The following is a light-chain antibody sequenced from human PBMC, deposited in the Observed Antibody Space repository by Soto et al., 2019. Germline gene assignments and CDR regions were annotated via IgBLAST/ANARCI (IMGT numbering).Light chain of an antibody. CDR2: GAS. CDR3: QQYDSSPLT. CDR1: ESISSEY. J-gene: IGKJ4*01. V-gene: IGKV3-20*01. Sequence: IVLTHSPGTLSFSPGEIATLSFRTSESISSEYLAWYQQRPGQAPRLLIYGASSRATGVPDRFSGSGSGTDFTLTISRLEPEDFAVYYCQQYDSSPLTFGGGTKVDI.